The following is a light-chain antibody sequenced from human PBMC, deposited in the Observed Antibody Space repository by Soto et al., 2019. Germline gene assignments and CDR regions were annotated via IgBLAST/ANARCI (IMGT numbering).Light chain of an antibody. J-gene: IGKJ4*01. Sequence: DIPMTQSPSSLSASVGDRVTITCRARQGISNYLAWYQQKPGKVPKLLIYAASTLQSGVPSRFSGSGSVTDFTLTISSLQPEDVATYDGQKYYSAPLTFGGGTKVEIK. CDR2: AAS. V-gene: IGKV1-27*01. CDR3: QKYYSAPLT. CDR1: QGISNY.